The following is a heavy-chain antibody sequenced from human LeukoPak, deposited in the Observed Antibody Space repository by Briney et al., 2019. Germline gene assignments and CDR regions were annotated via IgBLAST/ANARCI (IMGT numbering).Heavy chain of an antibody. V-gene: IGHV1-24*01. J-gene: IGHJ3*02. Sequence: ASVKVSCKVSGYTLTELSMHWVRQAPGKGLEWMGGFDPEDGETIYAQKFQGRVTMTEDTSTDTAYMELSSLRSEDTAVYYCATLGSSWEDAFDIWGQGTMDTASS. D-gene: IGHD1-26*01. CDR3: ATLGSSWEDAFDI. CDR2: FDPEDGET. CDR1: GYTLTELS.